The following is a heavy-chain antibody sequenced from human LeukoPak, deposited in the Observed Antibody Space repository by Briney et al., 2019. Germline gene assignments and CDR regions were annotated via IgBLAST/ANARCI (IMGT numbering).Heavy chain of an antibody. Sequence: EASVKVSCKASGYTFTSYAMNWVRQAPGQGLEWMGWINTNTGNPTYAQGFTGRFFFSLDTSVSTAYLQISSLKAEDTAVYYCATLVSVLRYFDWLDAFDIWGQGTMVTVSS. CDR2: INTNTGNP. CDR1: GYTFTSYA. CDR3: ATLVSVLRYFDWLDAFDI. V-gene: IGHV7-4-1*02. J-gene: IGHJ3*02. D-gene: IGHD3-9*01.